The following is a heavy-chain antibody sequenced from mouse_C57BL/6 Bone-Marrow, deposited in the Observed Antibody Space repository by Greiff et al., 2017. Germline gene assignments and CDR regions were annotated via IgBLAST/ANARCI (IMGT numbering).Heavy chain of an antibody. Sequence: QVQLQQPGAELVMPGASVKLSCKASGYTFTSYWMHWVKQRPGQGLEWIGEIDPSDSYTNYNQKFKGKSTLTVDKSSSTAYMQLSSLTSEDSAVYYCATSAIYYGSSLDYWGQGTTLTVSS. V-gene: IGHV1-69*01. CDR3: ATSAIYYGSSLDY. CDR2: IDPSDSYT. CDR1: GYTFTSYW. D-gene: IGHD1-1*01. J-gene: IGHJ2*01.